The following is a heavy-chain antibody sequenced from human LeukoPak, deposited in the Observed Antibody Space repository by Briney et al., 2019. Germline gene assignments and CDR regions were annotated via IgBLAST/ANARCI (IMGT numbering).Heavy chain of an antibody. J-gene: IGHJ3*02. V-gene: IGHV3-23*01. CDR1: GFTFRSYT. D-gene: IGHD4-17*01. CDR3: AKDYTAHYGGNAFDI. Sequence: GGSLRLSCAASGFTFRSYTMSWVRQAPGKGLEWVSAFSGSLDNRYYADSVKGRFTISRDNSKNTLYLQMNSLRAEDTAIYYCAKDYTAHYGGNAFDIWGQGTMVTVSS. CDR2: FSGSLDNR.